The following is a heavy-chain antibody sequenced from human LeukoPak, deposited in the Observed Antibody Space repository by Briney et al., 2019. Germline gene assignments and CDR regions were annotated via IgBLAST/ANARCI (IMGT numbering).Heavy chain of an antibody. V-gene: IGHV4-39*01. CDR2: IYYSGST. Sequence: SETLSFTCTVSGGSISSSSYYWGWIRQPPGKGLEWIGSIYYSGSTYYNPSLKSRVTISVDTSKNQFSLKLSSVTAADTAVYYCARHHYDFWSGYPNWFDPWGQGTLVTVSS. D-gene: IGHD3-3*01. J-gene: IGHJ5*02. CDR3: ARHHYDFWSGYPNWFDP. CDR1: GGSISSSSYY.